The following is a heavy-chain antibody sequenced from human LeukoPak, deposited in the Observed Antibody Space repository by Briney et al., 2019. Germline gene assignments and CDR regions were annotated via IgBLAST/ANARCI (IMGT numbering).Heavy chain of an antibody. CDR2: INPNSGGT. CDR3: ASGGNIGGTSLYYFDY. Sequence: ASVKVSCKTSGYTFIGYYMHWLRQAPGQGPEWMGLINPNSGGTNYAQRLQGRVTMTRDTSISTVYMELSRLRSDDTAKYYCASGGNIGGTSLYYFDYWGQGTLVTVSS. CDR1: GYTFIGYY. J-gene: IGHJ4*02. V-gene: IGHV1-2*02. D-gene: IGHD2/OR15-2a*01.